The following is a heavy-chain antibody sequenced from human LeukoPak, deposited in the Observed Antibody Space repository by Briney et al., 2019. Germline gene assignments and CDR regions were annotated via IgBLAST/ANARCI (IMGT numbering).Heavy chain of an antibody. CDR1: GFTFDDYA. V-gene: IGHV3-9*01. Sequence: GGSLRLSCAAFGFTFDDYAMHWVRQAPGKGLEWVSGISWNSGSIGYADSVEGRFTISRDNAKNSLYLQMNSLRAEDTALYYCAKATSSWHEFDYWGQGTLVTVSS. D-gene: IGHD6-13*01. CDR2: ISWNSGSI. J-gene: IGHJ4*02. CDR3: AKATSSWHEFDY.